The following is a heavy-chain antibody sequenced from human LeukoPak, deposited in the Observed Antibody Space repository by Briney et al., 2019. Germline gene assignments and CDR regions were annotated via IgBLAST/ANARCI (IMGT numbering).Heavy chain of an antibody. CDR3: ARYDGFDWRPVDY. D-gene: IGHD3-9*01. J-gene: IGHJ4*02. CDR2: IKQDGSEK. CDR1: GFTFSSYW. V-gene: IGHV3-7*03. Sequence: GGSLRLSCAASGFTFSSYWMSWVRQAPGKGLEWVANIKQDGSEKYYVDSVKGRFTISRDNAKNSLYLQMNSLRAEDTAVYYCARYDGFDWRPVDYWGQGTLVTVSS.